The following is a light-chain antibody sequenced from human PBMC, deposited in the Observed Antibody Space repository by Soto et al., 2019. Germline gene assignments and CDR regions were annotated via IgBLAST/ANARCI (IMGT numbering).Light chain of an antibody. Sequence: EIVLTQSPGTLSLSPGERATLSCRASQSVSSIHLAWYQQKPGQAPMLLIYGASSRATGIPDRFSGSGSGTDFTLAISRLEPEDFAVYYCQHYGSSPPYTFGQGTKLEIK. CDR1: QSVSSIH. CDR3: QHYGSSPPYT. V-gene: IGKV3-20*01. J-gene: IGKJ2*01. CDR2: GAS.